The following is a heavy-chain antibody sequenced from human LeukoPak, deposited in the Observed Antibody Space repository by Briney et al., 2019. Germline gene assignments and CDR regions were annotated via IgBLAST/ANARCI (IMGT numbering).Heavy chain of an antibody. CDR2: ISSNGGST. CDR3: ARVSATSGLRGQLDY. D-gene: IGHD2-21*02. J-gene: IGHJ4*02. V-gene: IGHV3-64*01. CDR1: GFTFSSYA. Sequence: GGSLRLSCAASGFTFSSYAMHWVRQAPGKGLEYVSAISSNGGSTYYANSVKGRFTISRDNSKNTLYLQMGSLRAEDMAVYYCARVSATSGLRGQLDYWGQGTLVTVSS.